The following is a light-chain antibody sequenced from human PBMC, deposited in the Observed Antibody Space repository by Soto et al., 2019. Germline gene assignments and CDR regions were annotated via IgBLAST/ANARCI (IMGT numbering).Light chain of an antibody. V-gene: IGLV1-47*01. J-gene: IGLJ3*02. Sequence: QPVLTQPPSASGTPGQRVTISCSGSSSNIGTNYVYWYQQLPGTAPKLLIYKNSQRPSGVPDRFSGSKSGTSVSLAISGLRSEDEADYYCAAWDASLSVWMFGGGTKLTVL. CDR1: SSNIGTNY. CDR2: KNS. CDR3: AAWDASLSVWM.